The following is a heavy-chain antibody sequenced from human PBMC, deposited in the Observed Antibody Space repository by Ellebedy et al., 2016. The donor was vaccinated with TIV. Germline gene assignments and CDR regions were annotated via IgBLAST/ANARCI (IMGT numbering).Heavy chain of an antibody. CDR3: EWKMPGTGGGF. J-gene: IGHJ4*02. V-gene: IGHV4-4*07. CDR2: LYTRGNT. CDR1: GGSFSTFY. D-gene: IGHD3-10*01. Sequence: MPSETLSLTCTVSGGSFSTFYWSWIRQPAGKGLEWIGRLYTRGNTTYNPSLKSRVTMSVNTSKTQFSLKLTAVTAADTAVYYCEWKMPGTGGGFWGQGTLVTVSS.